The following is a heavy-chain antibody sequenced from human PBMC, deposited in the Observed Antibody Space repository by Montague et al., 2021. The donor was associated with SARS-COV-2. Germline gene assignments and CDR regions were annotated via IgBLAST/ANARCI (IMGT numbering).Heavy chain of an antibody. D-gene: IGHD3-3*01. CDR2: ISSSGSTI. V-gene: IGHV3-48*03. CDR3: ARVYDFWSGYYDY. CDR1: GFTFSSYE. J-gene: IGHJ4*02. Sequence: FLRLSCAASGFTFSSYEMNWVRQAPGKGLEWVSYISSSGSTIYYADSVKGRFTISRDNAKNSLYLQMNSLRAEDTAVYYCARVYDFWSGYYDYWGQGTLVTVSS.